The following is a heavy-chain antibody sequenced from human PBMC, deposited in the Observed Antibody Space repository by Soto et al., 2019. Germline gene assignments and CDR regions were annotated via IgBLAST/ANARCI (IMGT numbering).Heavy chain of an antibody. Sequence: PSETLSLTCTVSGDSISSGTHYLNCMRQHPWKGLEWIGYISSSENSYYSPSLKSRAFMSVDTSKNLFSLKMSSVTAADTDIYYCVGRVTSICGDFDYWGQGTQVTVSS. J-gene: IGHJ4*02. CDR3: VGRVTSICGDFDY. V-gene: IGHV4-31*03. D-gene: IGHD4-4*01. CDR2: ISSSENS. CDR1: GDSISSGTHY.